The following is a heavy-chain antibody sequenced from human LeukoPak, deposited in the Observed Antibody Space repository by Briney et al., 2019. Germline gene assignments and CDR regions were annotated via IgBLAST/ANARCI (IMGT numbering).Heavy chain of an antibody. CDR1: GFIFSSYE. CDR2: IGGSGATI. V-gene: IGHV3-48*03. J-gene: IGHJ4*03. Sequence: GSLRLSCAASGFIFSSYEMIWVRQLPGKRLGWISYIGGSGATIHYADSVKGRFTVSRDNDKRSLFLQMNSLRAEDTAVYHCVRDMGYWSGGSCYGRRYFDAWGRGTLVAVSS. CDR3: VRDMGYWSGGSCYGRRYFDA. D-gene: IGHD2-15*01.